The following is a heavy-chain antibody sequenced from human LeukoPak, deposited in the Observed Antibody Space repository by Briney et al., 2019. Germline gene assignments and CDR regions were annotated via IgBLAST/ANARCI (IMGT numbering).Heavy chain of an antibody. CDR3: AKDDIVVVPAAISTEYFQH. CDR2: ISGSGGST. CDR1: GFTFSSYA. D-gene: IGHD2-2*01. J-gene: IGHJ1*01. V-gene: IGHV3-23*01. Sequence: GGSLRLSCAASGFTFSSYAMSWVRQAPGKRLEWVLAISGSGGSTYYADSVKGRFTISRDNSKNTLYLQMNSLRAEDTAVYYCAKDDIVVVPAAISTEYFQHWGQGTLVTVSS.